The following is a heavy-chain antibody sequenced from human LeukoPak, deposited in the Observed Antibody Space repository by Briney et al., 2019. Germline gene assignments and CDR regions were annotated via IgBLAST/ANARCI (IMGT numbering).Heavy chain of an antibody. D-gene: IGHD3-10*01. V-gene: IGHV3-30*18. CDR3: AKARTMVRGVVDY. CDR2: ISYDGSNK. CDR1: GFTFSSYG. J-gene: IGHJ4*02. Sequence: GGSLRLSCAASGFTFSSYGMHWVRQAPGKGLEWVAVISYDGSNKYYADSVKGRFTISRDNSKNTLYLQMNSLRAEDTAVYYCAKARTMVRGVVDYWGQGTLVTVSS.